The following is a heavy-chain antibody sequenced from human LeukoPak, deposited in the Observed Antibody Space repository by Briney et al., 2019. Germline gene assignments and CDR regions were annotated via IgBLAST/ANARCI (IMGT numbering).Heavy chain of an antibody. Sequence: PSETLSLTCTVSGGSISSYYWSWIRQPPGKGLEWIGYIYYTGSTNYNPSLKTRVTISVDTSKNQFSLKLSSVTAADTAVYYCARVAAAENFDPWGQGTLVTVSS. V-gene: IGHV4-59*12. CDR2: IYYTGST. CDR1: GGSISSYY. D-gene: IGHD6-13*01. CDR3: ARVAAAENFDP. J-gene: IGHJ5*02.